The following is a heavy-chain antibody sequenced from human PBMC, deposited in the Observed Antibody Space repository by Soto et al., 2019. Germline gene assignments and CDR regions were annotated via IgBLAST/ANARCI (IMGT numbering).Heavy chain of an antibody. D-gene: IGHD2-2*01. CDR1: AFTFSSYG. Sequence: EVHLLESGGGLVQPGGSLRLSCAASAFTFSSYGMSWVRQAPGKGLECVSAISGSGGSTSYADSVKGRFTISRDNSKNTLFLQMNSLRADDTAVYYCQLTSSTYYYYGMDVWGQGTTVTVSS. V-gene: IGHV3-23*01. CDR2: ISGSGGST. CDR3: QLTSSTYYYYGMDV. J-gene: IGHJ6*02.